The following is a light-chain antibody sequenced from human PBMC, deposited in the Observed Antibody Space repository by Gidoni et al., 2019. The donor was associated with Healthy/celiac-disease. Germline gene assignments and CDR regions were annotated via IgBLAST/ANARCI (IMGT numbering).Light chain of an antibody. CDR1: QSISSW. J-gene: IGKJ2*01. V-gene: IGKV1-5*03. CDR3: QQYNSYSPAYT. CDR2: KAS. Sequence: DIQMTKPPSTLSASVGDRVTITCRASQSISSWLAWYQQKPGKAPKLLIYKASSLESGVPSRFSGSGSGTEFTLTISSLQPDDFATYYCQQYNSYSPAYTFGQGTKLEIK.